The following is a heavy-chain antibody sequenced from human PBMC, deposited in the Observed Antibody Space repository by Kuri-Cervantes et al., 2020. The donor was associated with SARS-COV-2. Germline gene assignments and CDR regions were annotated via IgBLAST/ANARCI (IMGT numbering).Heavy chain of an antibody. D-gene: IGHD6-6*01. Sequence: GGPLRLSCEASGLTSDDYGMSWVRQAPGKGLEWASGFNWNGGSTGYADSVKGRFTMSRDNAKNSLYLQMNSRRAEDTALYHCVRDSQSPITWTHEYTSSWSHYYYYVDVWGQGTTVTVSS. CDR3: VRDSQSPITWTHEYTSSWSHYYYYVDV. J-gene: IGHJ6*03. CDR1: GLTSDDYG. CDR2: FNWNGGST. V-gene: IGHV3-20*01.